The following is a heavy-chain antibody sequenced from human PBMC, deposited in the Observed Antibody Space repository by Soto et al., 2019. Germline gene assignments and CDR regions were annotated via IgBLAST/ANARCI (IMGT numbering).Heavy chain of an antibody. D-gene: IGHD6-19*01. Sequence: PGGFLRLSCAASGFTFSSYAMSWVRQAPGKGLEWVSAISGSGGSTYYADSEKGRFTISRDNSKNTLYLQMSSLRADDTAVYYCAKEREAVASYYYYYGLDVWGQGTTVNVSS. CDR2: ISGSGGST. CDR1: GFTFSSYA. J-gene: IGHJ6*02. CDR3: AKEREAVASYYYYYGLDV. V-gene: IGHV3-23*01.